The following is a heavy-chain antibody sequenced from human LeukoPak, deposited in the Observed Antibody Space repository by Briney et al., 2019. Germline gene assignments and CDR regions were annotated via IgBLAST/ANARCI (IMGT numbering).Heavy chain of an antibody. CDR1: GFTVSSNY. Sequence: GGSLRLSCAASGFTVSSNYMSWVRQAPGKGLEWVSIIYSGGSTYYADSVKGRFTISRDNSKNTVYLQMNSLRAEDTAVYYCAREYYYDSSGYSIGGGWGQGTLVTVSS. V-gene: IGHV3-53*01. CDR3: AREYYYDSSGYSIGGG. D-gene: IGHD3-22*01. CDR2: IYSGGST. J-gene: IGHJ4*02.